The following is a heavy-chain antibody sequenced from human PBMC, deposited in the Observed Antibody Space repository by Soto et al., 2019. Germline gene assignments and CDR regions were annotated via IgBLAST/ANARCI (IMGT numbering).Heavy chain of an antibody. CDR2: IIPLFGTT. Sequence: QVQVVQSGVEVTRPGSSVKVSCKASGDAFKNCVISWVRQAPGQGLEWMGGIIPLFGTTDFAQRFQGRLTITTYESTSTAYMELSRLRSEDTATYYCAAELGFGKLSVVWGQGTTVIVSS. V-gene: IGHV1-69*01. CDR3: AAELGFGKLSVV. CDR1: GDAFKNCV. D-gene: IGHD3-10*01. J-gene: IGHJ6*02.